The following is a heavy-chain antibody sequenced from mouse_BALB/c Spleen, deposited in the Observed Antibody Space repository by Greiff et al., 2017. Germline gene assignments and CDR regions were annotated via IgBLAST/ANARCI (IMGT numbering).Heavy chain of an antibody. Sequence: EVMLVESGGGLVKPGGSLKLSCAASGFAFSSYDMSWVRQTPEKRLEWVAYISSGGGSTYYPDTVKGRFTISRDNAKNTLYLQMSSLKSEDTAMYYCARLDYYGTRSMDDWGQGTSVTVSS. D-gene: IGHD1-1*01. CDR3: ARLDYYGTRSMDD. CDR1: GFAFSSYD. J-gene: IGHJ4*01. V-gene: IGHV5-12-1*01. CDR2: ISSGGGST.